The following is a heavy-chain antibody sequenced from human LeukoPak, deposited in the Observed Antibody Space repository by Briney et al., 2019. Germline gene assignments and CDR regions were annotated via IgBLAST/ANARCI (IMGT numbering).Heavy chain of an antibody. Sequence: ASVKVSCKASGGTFSSYAISWVRQAPGQGLQWMGWISAYNGNTNYAQELQGRVTMTTDTSTSTAYMELRSLRSDDTAVYYCAISILGGYFDYWGQGTLVTVSS. CDR1: GGTFSSYA. CDR2: ISAYNGNT. J-gene: IGHJ4*02. CDR3: AISILGGYFDY. D-gene: IGHD4-23*01. V-gene: IGHV1-18*01.